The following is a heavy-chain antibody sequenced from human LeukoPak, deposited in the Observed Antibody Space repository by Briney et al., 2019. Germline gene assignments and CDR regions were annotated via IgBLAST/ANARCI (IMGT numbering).Heavy chain of an antibody. CDR2: INPSAGNT. Sequence: ASVKVSCKASGYTFINYYVHWVRQAPGQGPEYMGIINPSAGNTNYAQKFQGRITMTRDTSTTTVYMELSNLVSEDTAVYYCARERPSKCYFDYWGQGTLVTVSS. V-gene: IGHV1-46*01. J-gene: IGHJ4*02. CDR1: GYTFINYY. CDR3: ARERPSKCYFDY.